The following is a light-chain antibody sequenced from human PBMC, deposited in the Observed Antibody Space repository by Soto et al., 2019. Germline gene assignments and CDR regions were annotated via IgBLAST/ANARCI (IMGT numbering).Light chain of an antibody. CDR3: QQLNSYPLT. Sequence: IQLTQSPSSLSASVGDRVTITCRASQGISSSLAWYQQKPGKAPNLLIYDASTLQSGVPSRFSGSGSGTDFTLTISSLQPEDFATYYCQQLNSYPLTFGGGTKVEIK. V-gene: IGKV1-9*01. CDR1: QGISSS. J-gene: IGKJ4*01. CDR2: DAS.